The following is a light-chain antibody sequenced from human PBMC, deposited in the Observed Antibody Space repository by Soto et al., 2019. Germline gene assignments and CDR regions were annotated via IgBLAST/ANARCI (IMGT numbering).Light chain of an antibody. J-gene: IGKJ4*01. V-gene: IGKV3-15*01. CDR2: FAS. Sequence: EIVMTQSPATLSVSPGEKATLSCRASQTVSNNLAWYQQKPGQAPRLLIYFASTRATGIPARFSGSGSGTEFTLNISSLQSEDFAVYYCLQYNQWPLTFGGGTKAETK. CDR3: LQYNQWPLT. CDR1: QTVSNN.